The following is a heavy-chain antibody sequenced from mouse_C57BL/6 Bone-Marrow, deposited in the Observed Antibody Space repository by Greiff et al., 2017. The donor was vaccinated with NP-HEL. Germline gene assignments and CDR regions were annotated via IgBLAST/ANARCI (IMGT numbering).Heavy chain of an antibody. D-gene: IGHD3-3*01. J-gene: IGHJ3*01. CDR2: IYPRSGNT. CDR3: ARQGREGFAY. CDR1: GYTFTSYG. Sequence: QVHVKQSGAELARPGASVKLSCKASGYTFTSYGISWVKQRTGQGLEWIGEIYPRSGNTYYNEKFKGKATLTADKSSSTAYMELRSLTSEDSAVYFCARQGREGFAYWGQGTLVTVSA. V-gene: IGHV1-81*01.